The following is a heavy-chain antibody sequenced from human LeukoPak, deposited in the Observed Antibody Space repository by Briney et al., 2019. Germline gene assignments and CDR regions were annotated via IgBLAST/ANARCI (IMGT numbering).Heavy chain of an antibody. D-gene: IGHD1-26*01. CDR1: GVSISSGTYY. CDR3: ARGPYSGSYLDY. V-gene: IGHV4-39*07. Sequence: SETLSLTCFVSGVSISSGTYYWSWIRQPPGKGLEWIGSIYHSGSTYYNPSLKSRVTISVDTSKTQFSLKLSSVTAADTAVYYCARGPYSGSYLDYWGQGTLVTVSS. CDR2: IYHSGST. J-gene: IGHJ4*02.